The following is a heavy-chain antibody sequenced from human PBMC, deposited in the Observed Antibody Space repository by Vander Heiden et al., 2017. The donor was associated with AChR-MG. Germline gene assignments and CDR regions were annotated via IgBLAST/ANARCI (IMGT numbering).Heavy chain of an antibody. V-gene: IGHV3-30-3*01. CDR3: ARDPLPAAARTFDY. D-gene: IGHD2-2*01. J-gene: IGHJ4*02. Sequence: QVQLVESGGGVVQPGRSLRPSCAASGVTFSSYAMHWVRQAPGKGLEWVAVISYDGSNKYYADSVKGRFTISRDNSKNTLYLQMNSLRAEDTAVYYCARDPLPAAARTFDYWGQGTLVTVSS. CDR1: GVTFSSYA. CDR2: ISYDGSNK.